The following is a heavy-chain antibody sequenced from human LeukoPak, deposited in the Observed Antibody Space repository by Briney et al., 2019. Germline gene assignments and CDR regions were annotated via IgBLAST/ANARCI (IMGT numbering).Heavy chain of an antibody. CDR2: IYYSGST. Sequence: PSETLSLTCTVSGGSISSYYWSWIRQPPGKGLEWIGYIYYSGSTNYNPSLKSRVTISVDTSKNQFSLKLSSVTAADTAVYYCARFLSVRYDSRGYSYYFDYWGQGTLVTVSS. D-gene: IGHD3-22*01. CDR3: ARFLSVRYDSRGYSYYFDY. V-gene: IGHV4-59*01. J-gene: IGHJ4*02. CDR1: GGSISSYY.